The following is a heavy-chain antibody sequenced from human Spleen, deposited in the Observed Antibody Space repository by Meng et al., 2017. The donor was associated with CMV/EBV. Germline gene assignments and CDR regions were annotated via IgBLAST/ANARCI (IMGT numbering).Heavy chain of an antibody. CDR1: GYTFSDYG. J-gene: IGHJ3*02. CDR3: ARDRERYCTTTSCQDAFDI. CDR2: ISGYNGYT. V-gene: IGHV1-18*01. D-gene: IGHD2-2*01. Sequence: ASVQVSCKASGYTFSDYGISWVRQAPGQGLEWMGWISGYNGYTNYAQKIQGRVSMTTDTYTSTAYMELRSLRSDDTALYYCARDRERYCTTTSCQDAFDIWGQGTMVTVSS.